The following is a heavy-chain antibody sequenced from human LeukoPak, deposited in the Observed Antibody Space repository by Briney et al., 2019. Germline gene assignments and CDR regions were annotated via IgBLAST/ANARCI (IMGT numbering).Heavy chain of an antibody. Sequence: SGGSLRLSCAASGFTFSSYGMHWVRQPPGKGMEWVAVISYDGTNTYYADSVKGRFTISRDNSKNMLYLQMNSLRAEDTAVYYCGKPYYYGSRSYMDYWGQGTLVTVSS. CDR2: ISYDGTNT. D-gene: IGHD3-10*01. V-gene: IGHV3-30*18. J-gene: IGHJ4*02. CDR3: GKPYYYGSRSYMDY. CDR1: GFTFSSYG.